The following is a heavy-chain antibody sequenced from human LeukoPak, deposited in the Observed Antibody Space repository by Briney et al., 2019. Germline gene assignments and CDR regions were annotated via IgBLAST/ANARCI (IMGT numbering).Heavy chain of an antibody. CDR1: GYTFTSYA. CDR2: INAGNGNT. Sequence: ASVKVSCKASGYTFTSYAMHWVRQAPGQRLEWMGWINAGNGNTKYSQKFQGRVTITRDTSASTAYMELSSLRSEDTAVYYCARGHSSSWPYYFDYWGQXXLVTVSS. D-gene: IGHD6-13*01. J-gene: IGHJ4*02. V-gene: IGHV1-3*01. CDR3: ARGHSSSWPYYFDY.